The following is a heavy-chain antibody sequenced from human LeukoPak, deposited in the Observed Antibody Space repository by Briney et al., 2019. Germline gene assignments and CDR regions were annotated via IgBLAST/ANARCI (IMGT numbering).Heavy chain of an antibody. CDR3: ARSGVGYYYDSSGYYPLDS. Sequence: ASVKVSCKASGYTFTNYYMHWVRQAPGHGLEWMGWISAYNGKTNYAQKLQGRVTMTTDTSTSTAYMELRSLRSDDTAVYYCARSGVGYYYDSSGYYPLDSWGQGTLVTVSS. J-gene: IGHJ4*02. CDR1: GYTFTNYY. CDR2: ISAYNGKT. V-gene: IGHV1-18*04. D-gene: IGHD3-22*01.